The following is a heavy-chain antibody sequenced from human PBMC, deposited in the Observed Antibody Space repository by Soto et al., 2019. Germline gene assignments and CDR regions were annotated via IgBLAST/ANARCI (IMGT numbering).Heavy chain of an antibody. CDR3: ARDAGSYPDYYYSGMDV. J-gene: IGHJ6*02. D-gene: IGHD1-26*01. CDR1: GYTFTSYG. CDR2: ISAYNGNT. Sequence: ASVKVSCKASGYTFTSYGISWVRQAPGQGLEWMGWISAYNGNTNYAQKLQGRVTMTTDTSTSTAYMELRSLRSDDTAVYYCARDAGSYPDYYYSGMDVWGQGTTVTVS. V-gene: IGHV1-18*01.